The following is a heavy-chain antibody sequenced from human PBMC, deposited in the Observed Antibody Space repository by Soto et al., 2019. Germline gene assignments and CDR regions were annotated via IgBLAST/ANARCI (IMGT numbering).Heavy chain of an antibody. CDR2: IWYHGGNE. CDR3: ARRGYVKGVCYNSYDM. CDR1: GFTFSDFG. D-gene: IGHD2-8*01. Sequence: QVQLVESGGGVVQPGRSLRLSCAVSGFTFSDFGMHWVRQAPGKGLEWVALIWYHGGNEEYADSVKGRFSNSRDNSKNTLYLQKDSLRVEETAVYYCARRGYVKGVCYNSYDMWGQGTMVTVSS. J-gene: IGHJ3*02. V-gene: IGHV3-33*01.